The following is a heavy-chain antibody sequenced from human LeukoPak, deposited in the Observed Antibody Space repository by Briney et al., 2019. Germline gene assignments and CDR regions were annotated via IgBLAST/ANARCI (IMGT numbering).Heavy chain of an antibody. V-gene: IGHV4-34*01. CDR1: GGSFSGYY. Sequence: PSETLSLTCAVYGGSFSGYYWSWIRQPPGKGLEWIGEINHSGSTNYNPSLKSRVTISVDTSKSQFSLKLNPMTAADTAVYYCARGAQTYYDKAPVDYWGQGTLVTVSS. D-gene: IGHD3-22*01. CDR3: ARGAQTYYDKAPVDY. J-gene: IGHJ4*02. CDR2: INHSGST.